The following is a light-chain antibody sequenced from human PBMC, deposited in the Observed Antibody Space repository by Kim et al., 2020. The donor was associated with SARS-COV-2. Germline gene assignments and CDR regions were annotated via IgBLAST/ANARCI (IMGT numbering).Light chain of an antibody. CDR2: DVS. V-gene: IGLV2-14*03. CDR1: SSDVGGYNY. CDR3: SSYTSSSTL. J-gene: IGLJ3*02. Sequence: PGQSITISCTGTSSDVGGYNYVSWYQHHPGKAPKLMIYDVSNRPSGVSNRFSGSKSGNTASLTISGLQAEDEADYYCSSYTSSSTLFGGGTKLTVL.